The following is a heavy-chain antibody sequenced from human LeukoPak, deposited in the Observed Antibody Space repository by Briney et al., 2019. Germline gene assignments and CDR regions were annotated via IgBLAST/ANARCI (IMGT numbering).Heavy chain of an antibody. Sequence: PGGSLRLSCAASGFTFSSYWMNWVRQAPGKGLVWVSRIASDGSSTTYADSVKGRFSISRDNAKNTLYLQMNSLRAEDTAVYYCARDGGYSGYDADCWGQGTLVTVSS. CDR2: IASDGSST. V-gene: IGHV3-74*01. D-gene: IGHD5-12*01. CDR3: ARDGGYSGYDADC. CDR1: GFTFSSYW. J-gene: IGHJ4*02.